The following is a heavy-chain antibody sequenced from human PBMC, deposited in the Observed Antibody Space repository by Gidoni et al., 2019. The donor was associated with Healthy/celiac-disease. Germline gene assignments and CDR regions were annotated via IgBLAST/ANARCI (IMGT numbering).Heavy chain of an antibody. V-gene: IGHV3-23*01. CDR2: ISGSGGST. Sequence: EVQLLESGGGLVQPGGSLRLSCAASGFTFSSYAMSWVRQAPGKGLEWVSAISGSGGSTYYADSVKGRFTISRDNSKNTLYLQMNSLRAEDTAVYYCAKDTGPGGLLWFGDRGLGGDYWGQGTLVTVSS. CDR3: AKDTGPGGLLWFGDRGLGGDY. D-gene: IGHD3-10*01. CDR1: GFTFSSYA. J-gene: IGHJ4*02.